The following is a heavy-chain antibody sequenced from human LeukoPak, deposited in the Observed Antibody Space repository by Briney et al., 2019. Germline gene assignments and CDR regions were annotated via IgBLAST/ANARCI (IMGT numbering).Heavy chain of an antibody. CDR3: AREAPPYYDSSGPTHPYAFDI. Sequence: GASVTVSCKASGGTFSSYAISWVRQAPGQGLEWMGGIIPIFGTANYAQKFQGRVTITADESTSTAYMELSSLRSEDTAVYYCAREAPPYYDSSGPTHPYAFDIWGQGTMVTVSS. D-gene: IGHD3-22*01. J-gene: IGHJ3*02. CDR2: IIPIFGTA. V-gene: IGHV1-69*13. CDR1: GGTFSSYA.